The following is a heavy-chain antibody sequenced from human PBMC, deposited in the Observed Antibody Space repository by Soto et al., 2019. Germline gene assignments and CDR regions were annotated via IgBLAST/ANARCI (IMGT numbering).Heavy chain of an antibody. J-gene: IGHJ6*02. V-gene: IGHV3-11*05. Sequence: QVQLVESGGGLVKPGGSLRLSCAASGFTFSDYYMSWIRQAPGKGLEWVSYISSSSSYTNYADSVKGRFTISRDNAKNSLYLQMNSLRAEDTAVYYCARDRGWLQFNYYYYGMDVWGQGTTVTVSS. CDR2: ISSSSSYT. CDR1: GFTFSDYY. D-gene: IGHD5-12*01. CDR3: ARDRGWLQFNYYYYGMDV.